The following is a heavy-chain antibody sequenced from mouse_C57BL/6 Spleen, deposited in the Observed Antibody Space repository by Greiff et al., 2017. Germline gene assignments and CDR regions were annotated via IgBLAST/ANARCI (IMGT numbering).Heavy chain of an antibody. D-gene: IGHD3-2*02. CDR2: INPNNGGT. Sequence: EVQLQQSGPELVKPGASVKISCKASGYTFTDYYMNWVKQSHGKSLEWIGDINPNNGGTSYNQKFKGKATLTVDKSSSTAYMELRSLTSEASAVYCCARGRQLRLGAMDYWGQGTSVTVSA. CDR3: ARGRQLRLGAMDY. CDR1: GYTFTDYY. J-gene: IGHJ4*01. V-gene: IGHV1-26*01.